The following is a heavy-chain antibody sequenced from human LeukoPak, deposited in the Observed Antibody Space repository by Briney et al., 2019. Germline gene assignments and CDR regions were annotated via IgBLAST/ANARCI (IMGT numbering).Heavy chain of an antibody. D-gene: IGHD6-19*01. CDR1: GFTFSHYW. Sequence: GGSLRLSCTASGFTFSHYWMTWVRHAPGKGLEGVAHIEQNGREQYYVDSVRGRFTISRVNAKNSLFLQMNSLRDEDTAVCYCARDLQWNALDSRGQETLVTVSS. J-gene: IGHJ4*02. V-gene: IGHV3-7*04. CDR2: IEQNGREQ. CDR3: ARDLQWNALDS.